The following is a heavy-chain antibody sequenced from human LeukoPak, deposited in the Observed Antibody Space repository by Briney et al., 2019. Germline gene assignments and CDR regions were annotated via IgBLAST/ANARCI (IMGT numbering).Heavy chain of an antibody. CDR2: IIPIFGTA. CDR1: GGTFSSYA. Sequence: SVKVSCKASGGTFSSYAISWVRQAPGQGLEWMGGIIPIFGTANYAQKFRGRVTITTDESTSTAYMELSSLRSEDTAVYYCAKGIYGDSLGYWGQGALVTVSS. D-gene: IGHD4-17*01. V-gene: IGHV1-69*05. J-gene: IGHJ4*02. CDR3: AKGIYGDSLGY.